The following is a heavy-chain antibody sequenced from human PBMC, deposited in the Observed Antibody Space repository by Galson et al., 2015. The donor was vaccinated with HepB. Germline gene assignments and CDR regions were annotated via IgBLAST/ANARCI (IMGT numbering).Heavy chain of an antibody. V-gene: IGHV7-4-1*02. D-gene: IGHD3-22*01. CDR2: INTNTGNP. CDR1: GYTFTSYA. Sequence: SVKVSCKASGYTFTSYAMNWVRQAPGQGLEWMGWINTNTGNPTYAQGFTGRFVFSLDTSVSTAYLQISSLKAEDTAVYYCAREEFITMTQAGFDYWGQGTLVTVSS. J-gene: IGHJ4*02. CDR3: AREEFITMTQAGFDY.